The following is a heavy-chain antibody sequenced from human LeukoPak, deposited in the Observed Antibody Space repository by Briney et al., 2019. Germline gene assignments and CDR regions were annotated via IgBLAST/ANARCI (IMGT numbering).Heavy chain of an antibody. D-gene: IGHD4-17*01. V-gene: IGHV4-39*01. CDR3: ARRGRTTVTVTSFDY. CDR2: IYYSGST. J-gene: IGHJ4*02. Sequence: PSGTLSLTCTVCGASISNNFYYWGWFRQPPGQGLEWIGSIYYSGSTYYNPSLKSRVTISVDTSKNQFSLKLSSVTAADTAVYYCARRGRTTVTVTSFDYWGQGTLVTVSS. CDR1: GASISNNFYY.